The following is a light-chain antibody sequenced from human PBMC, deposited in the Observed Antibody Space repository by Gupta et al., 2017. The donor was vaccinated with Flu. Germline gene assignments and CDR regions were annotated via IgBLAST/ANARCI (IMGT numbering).Light chain of an antibody. CDR3: QSDDGRLSVV. V-gene: IGLV1-40*01. Sequence: SVLTQPPSVSGAPGQSVTISCTGGSSNIGEGYDVHWYLQFPGAVPIILFYGTRIRPSGGPGLFAGTKAGASASLTITGLQAEDEADYYCQSDDGRLSVVFGGGTKLTVL. CDR2: GTR. J-gene: IGLJ2*01. CDR1: SSNIGEGYD.